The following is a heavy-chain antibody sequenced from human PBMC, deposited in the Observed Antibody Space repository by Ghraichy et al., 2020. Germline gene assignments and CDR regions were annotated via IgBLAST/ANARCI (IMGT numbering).Heavy chain of an antibody. CDR2: IYSGGST. Sequence: GESLNISCAASGFTVSSNYMSWVRQAPGKGLEWVSVIYSGGSTYYADSVKGRFTISRDNSKNTLYLQMNSLRAEDTAVYYCARALYYYVMDVWGQGTTVTVSS. J-gene: IGHJ6*02. V-gene: IGHV3-53*01. CDR3: ARALYYYVMDV. D-gene: IGHD3-10*02. CDR1: GFTVSSNY.